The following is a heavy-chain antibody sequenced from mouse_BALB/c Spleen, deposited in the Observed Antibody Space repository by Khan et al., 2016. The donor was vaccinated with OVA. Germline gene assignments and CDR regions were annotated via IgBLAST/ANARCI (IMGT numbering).Heavy chain of an antibody. CDR2: INPSNDYT. CDR3: TRVGPYYGSFGARFAY. J-gene: IGHJ3*01. D-gene: IGHD1-1*01. CDR1: GYTFTSYT. Sequence: QVQLQQPGAELARPGASVKMSCKASGYTFTSYTMHWVKQRPGQGLEWIGYINPSNDYTNYNQKFKDKATLTADKSSSTAYMQLSGLTSEDSAVYYCTRVGPYYGSFGARFAYWGQGTLATVSA. V-gene: IGHV1-4*01.